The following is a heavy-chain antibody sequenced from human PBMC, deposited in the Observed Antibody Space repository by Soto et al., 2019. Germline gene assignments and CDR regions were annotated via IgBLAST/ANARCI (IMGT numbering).Heavy chain of an antibody. CDR3: ARQIYDSDTGPNFQYYFDS. V-gene: IGHV5-10-1*01. D-gene: IGHD3-22*01. CDR1: GYSFAGYW. CDR2: IDPSDSQT. J-gene: IGHJ4*02. Sequence: GESLKISCKGSGYSFAGYWITWVRQKPGKGLEWMGRIDPSDSQTYYSPSFRGHVTISVTRSITTVFLQWSSLRASDTAMYYCARQIYDSDTGPNFQYYFDSWGQGTPVTVSS.